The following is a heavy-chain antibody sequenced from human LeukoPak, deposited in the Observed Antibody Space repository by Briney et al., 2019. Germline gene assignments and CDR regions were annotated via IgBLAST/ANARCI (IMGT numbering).Heavy chain of an antibody. J-gene: IGHJ4*02. D-gene: IGHD3-22*01. CDR3: ARLYYDSSGSFAY. CDR1: GFTFSSYS. CDR2: IRSSSSYI. Sequence: GGSLRLSCAASGFTFSSYSMNWVRQDPGKGLEWVSSIRSSSSYIYYADSVKGRFTISRDNAKNSLYLQMNSLRAEDTAVYYCARLYYDSSGSFAYWGQGTLVTVSS. V-gene: IGHV3-21*01.